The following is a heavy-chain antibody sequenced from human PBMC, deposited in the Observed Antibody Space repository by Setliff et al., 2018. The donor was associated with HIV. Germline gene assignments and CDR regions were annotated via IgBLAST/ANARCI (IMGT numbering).Heavy chain of an antibody. V-gene: IGHV4-31*03. CDR1: GVSISSGGYY. J-gene: IGHJ3*02. D-gene: IGHD3-10*01. Sequence: SETLSLTCTVSGVSISSGGYYWSWIRQHPGKGLEWIGYIYYSESTYYNPSLRSRLTISMDTSKNQFSLKLSSVTAADTAVYYCARAPMVPRSEAFGIWGQGTMVTVSS. CDR3: ARAPMVPRSEAFGI. CDR2: IYYSEST.